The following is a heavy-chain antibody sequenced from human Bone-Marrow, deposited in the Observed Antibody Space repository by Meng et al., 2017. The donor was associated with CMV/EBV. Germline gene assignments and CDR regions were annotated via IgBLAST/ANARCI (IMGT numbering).Heavy chain of an antibody. D-gene: IGHD4-17*01. V-gene: IGHV2-5*02. Sequence: QITLEASGPTLVRPTQTLTLACTLSGFRLSTGVVGVGWIRQPPGKALEWVALMYWDDDKRYSLSLKSRLTITKYTSKNQVVLTMPNMEHVDTATYYCAHLPVTTYYFYYWGQGTLVTVSS. J-gene: IGHJ4*02. CDR3: AHLPVTTYYFYY. CDR1: GFRLSTGVVG. CDR2: MYWDDDK.